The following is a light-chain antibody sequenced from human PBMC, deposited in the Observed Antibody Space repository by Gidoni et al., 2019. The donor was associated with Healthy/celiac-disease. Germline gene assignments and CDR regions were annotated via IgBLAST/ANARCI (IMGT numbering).Light chain of an antibody. Sequence: VLPQSPATLSLSPGERATLSCRASQSVSSYLAWYQQKPGRAPRRLIYDASNRATGIPARFSGSGSGTDCTLTISSLEPEDFAVYYCQQRSNWPLYTFXXXTKLEIK. V-gene: IGKV3-11*01. J-gene: IGKJ2*01. CDR3: QQRSNWPLYT. CDR1: QSVSSY. CDR2: DAS.